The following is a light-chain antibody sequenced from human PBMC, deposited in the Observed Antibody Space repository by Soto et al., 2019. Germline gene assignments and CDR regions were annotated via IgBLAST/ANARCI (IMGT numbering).Light chain of an antibody. J-gene: IGKJ4*01. V-gene: IGKV3-15*01. Sequence: EIVMTQSPATLSVSPGERATLSFRASQSVSSNLAWYQQKPGQAPRLLIYGASTRATGIPARFSGSGSGTEFTLTISSLQSEDFAVYYCQQYNNWPGTFGGGTKVDIK. CDR2: GAS. CDR1: QSVSSN. CDR3: QQYNNWPGT.